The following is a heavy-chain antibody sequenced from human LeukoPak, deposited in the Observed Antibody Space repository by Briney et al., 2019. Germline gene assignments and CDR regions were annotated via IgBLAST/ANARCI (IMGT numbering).Heavy chain of an antibody. CDR2: IYVADSDT. CDR3: ARRLQLGSGRDYFDY. J-gene: IGHJ4*02. D-gene: IGHD7-27*01. V-gene: IGHV5-51*01. CDR1: GYSFTNYY. Sequence: GESLKISCKASGYSFTNYYIGWVRQMPGRGLEWMGVIYVADSDTKYSPSFQGQVTISADKSISTAYLQWSSLKASDTAMYYCARRLQLGSGRDYFDYWGQGTLVTVSS.